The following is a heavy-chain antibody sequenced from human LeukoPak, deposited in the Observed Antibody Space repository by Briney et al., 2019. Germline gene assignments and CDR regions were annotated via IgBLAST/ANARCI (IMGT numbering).Heavy chain of an antibody. Sequence: SETLSLTCAVYGGSFIGFHWNWIRQPPGKGLEWIGDINHSGSTNYNPSLTSRVTISVDPSKNQFSLKLSSVTAADTAVYYCARLTRLSFDYWGQGTLVTVSS. V-gene: IGHV4-34*01. CDR2: INHSGST. CDR3: ARLTRLSFDY. J-gene: IGHJ4*02. CDR1: GGSFIGFH.